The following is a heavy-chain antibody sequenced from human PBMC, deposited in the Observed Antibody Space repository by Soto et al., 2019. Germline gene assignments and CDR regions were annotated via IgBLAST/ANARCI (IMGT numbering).Heavy chain of an antibody. D-gene: IGHD1-26*01. V-gene: IGHV5-51*01. CDR2: IYPGDSDT. CDR1: GYSFTSYW. CDR3: ARPLVGATDAFDI. Sequence: GESLKISCKGSGYSFTSYWIGWVRQMPGKGLEWMGVIYPGDSDTRYSPSFQGQVTISADKSISTAYLQWSSLKASDTAMYYCARPLVGATDAFDIWGQGTMVTVSS. J-gene: IGHJ3*02.